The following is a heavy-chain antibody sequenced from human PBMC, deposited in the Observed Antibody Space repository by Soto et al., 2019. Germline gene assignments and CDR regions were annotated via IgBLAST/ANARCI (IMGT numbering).Heavy chain of an antibody. CDR1: GFTFSSYA. CDR2: ISGSGGST. CDR3: AKVPATIFGVVMPRGPIDP. Sequence: GGSLRLSCAASGFTFSSYAMSWVRQAPGKGLEWVSAISGSGGSTYYADSVKGRFTISRDNSKNTLYLQMNSLRAEDTAVYYCAKVPATIFGVVMPRGPIDPWGQGTLVTVSS. J-gene: IGHJ5*02. V-gene: IGHV3-23*01. D-gene: IGHD3-3*01.